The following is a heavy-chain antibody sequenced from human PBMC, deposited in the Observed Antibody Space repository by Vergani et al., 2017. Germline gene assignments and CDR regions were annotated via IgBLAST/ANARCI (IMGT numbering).Heavy chain of an antibody. CDR1: GFTFSSHA. V-gene: IGHV3-23*04. CDR2: IKNTGDCT. J-gene: IGHJ4*02. D-gene: IGHD5-24*01. Sequence: VQLVESGGGVVQPGGSLRLSCVASGFTFSSHAMSWVRQGHGQGLEWVSSIKNTGDCTHYADSVKGRFTISRDNSKNTLYLQMNSLRVEDTAVYYCGRGSDNYNWGQGTLVTVSS. CDR3: GRGSDNYN.